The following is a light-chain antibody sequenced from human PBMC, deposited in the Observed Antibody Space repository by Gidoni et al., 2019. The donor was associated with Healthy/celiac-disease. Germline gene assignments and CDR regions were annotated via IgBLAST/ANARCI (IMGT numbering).Light chain of an antibody. CDR2: AAS. CDR1: QSISSY. J-gene: IGKJ2*01. V-gene: IGKV1-39*01. Sequence: DIQMTQSPSSLSASVGDRVTITCRASQSISSYLNWYQQKPGKAPKLLIYAASSLQSGVPSRFSGSGSGTDFTLPISSLQPVDFATYYCQQSYSTPRTTFGQGTKLEIK. CDR3: QQSYSTPRTT.